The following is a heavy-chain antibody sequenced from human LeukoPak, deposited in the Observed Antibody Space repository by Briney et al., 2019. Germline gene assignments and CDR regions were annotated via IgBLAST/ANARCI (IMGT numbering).Heavy chain of an antibody. Sequence: SETLSLTCAVYGGSFSGYYWSWIRQPPGKGLEWIGEINHSGSTNYNPSLKSRVTISVDTSKNQFSLKLSSVTAADMAVYYCARDCSGGSCYQRSYYYYYGMDVWGQGTTVTVSS. CDR1: GGSFSGYY. J-gene: IGHJ6*02. D-gene: IGHD2-15*01. CDR3: ARDCSGGSCYQRSYYYYYGMDV. V-gene: IGHV4-34*01. CDR2: INHSGST.